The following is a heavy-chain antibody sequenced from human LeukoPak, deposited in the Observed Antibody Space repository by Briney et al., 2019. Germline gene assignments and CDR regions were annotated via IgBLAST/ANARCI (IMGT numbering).Heavy chain of an antibody. CDR1: GFTFSTYF. CDR3: ARERQDTILHFGAFDI. Sequence: GGSLRLSCAASGFTFSTYFMHWVRQAPGKGLEWVADIASDGSHTFYVESVKGRFTISRDNFKNTLYLQMNSLRAEDTAVYFCARERQDTILHFGAFDIWGQGTMVTVSS. V-gene: IGHV3-30-3*01. D-gene: IGHD2-21*01. CDR2: IASDGSHT. J-gene: IGHJ3*02.